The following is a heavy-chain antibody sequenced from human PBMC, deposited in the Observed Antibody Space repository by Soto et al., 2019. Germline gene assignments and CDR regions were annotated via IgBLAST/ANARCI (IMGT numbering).Heavy chain of an antibody. J-gene: IGHJ6*02. D-gene: IGHD2-2*01. CDR3: AREIVVVPAVRNYYYYYGMDV. V-gene: IGHV1-3*01. CDR1: GYTFTSYA. Sequence: ASVKVSSKASGYTFTSYAMHWVRQAPGQRLEWMGWINAGNGNTKYSQKFQGRVTITRDTSASTAYMELSSLRSEDTAVYHCAREIVVVPAVRNYYYYYGMDVWGQGTTVTVSS. CDR2: INAGNGNT.